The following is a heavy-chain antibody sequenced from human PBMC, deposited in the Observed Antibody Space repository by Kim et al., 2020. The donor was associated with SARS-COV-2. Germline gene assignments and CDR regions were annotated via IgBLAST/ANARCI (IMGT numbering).Heavy chain of an antibody. CDR1: GYTFTSYG. D-gene: IGHD3-9*01. CDR3: ATGVARDKRTFDH. CDR2: ISAYSGNT. J-gene: IGHJ4*02. Sequence: ASVKVSCKASGYTFTSYGIIWVRQAPGQGLEWMGWISAYSGNTNYAPKLQGRVTMTTDTSTSTAYMELRSLRSDDTAVYYCATGVARDKRTFDHWGQGTLVTVSS. V-gene: IGHV1-18*04.